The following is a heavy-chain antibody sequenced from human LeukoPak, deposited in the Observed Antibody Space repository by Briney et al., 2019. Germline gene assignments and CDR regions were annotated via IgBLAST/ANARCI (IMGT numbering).Heavy chain of an antibody. V-gene: IGHV4-34*01. CDR1: GGSFSGYY. CDR2: INHSGST. J-gene: IGHJ5*02. CDR3: ARHRPRCSGGSCYRWFDP. D-gene: IGHD2-15*01. Sequence: SETLSLTCAVYGGSFSGYYWSWIRQPPGKGLEWIGEINHSGSTNYNPSLKSRVTISVDTSKNQFSLKLSSVTAADTAVYYCARHRPRCSGGSCYRWFDPWGQGTLVTVSS.